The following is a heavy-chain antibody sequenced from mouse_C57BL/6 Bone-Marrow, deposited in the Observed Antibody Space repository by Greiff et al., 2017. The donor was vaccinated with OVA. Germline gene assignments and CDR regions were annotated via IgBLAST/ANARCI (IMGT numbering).Heavy chain of an antibody. CDR3: ARYEDLDYYGSNYFDY. Sequence: QVQLQQPGAELVKPGASVKLSCKASGYTFTSYWMQWVKQRPGQGLEWIGVINPGSGGTNYNEKFKGKATLTADKSSSTAYMQLSSLTSEDSAVYFCARYEDLDYYGSNYFDYWGQGTTLTVSS. D-gene: IGHD1-1*01. V-gene: IGHV1-54*01. CDR1: GYTFTSYW. CDR2: INPGSGGT. J-gene: IGHJ2*01.